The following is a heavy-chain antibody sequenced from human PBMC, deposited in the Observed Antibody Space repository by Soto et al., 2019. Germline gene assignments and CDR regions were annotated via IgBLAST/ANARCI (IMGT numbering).Heavy chain of an antibody. CDR2: IRSKAYGGTS. Sequence: HPGGSLRLSCTASGFTFGDYAMSWFRQAPGKGLEWVGFIRSKAYGGTSGYAASVKGRFSISRDDSKSIAYLQMNSPKTEDTAVYYCTRDRSYYDRYGGYIDYWGPGTLVTVSS. V-gene: IGHV3-49*03. CDR1: GFTFGDYA. CDR3: TRDRSYYDRYGGYIDY. D-gene: IGHD3-22*01. J-gene: IGHJ4*02.